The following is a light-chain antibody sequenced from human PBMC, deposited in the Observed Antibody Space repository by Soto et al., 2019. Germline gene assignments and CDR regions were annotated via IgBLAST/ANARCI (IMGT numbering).Light chain of an antibody. CDR1: ESITTY. CDR3: LQCESSRLT. V-gene: IGKV1-39*01. CDR2: ASS. Sequence: DIQMTQSPASLSASIGDRVTLTCRASESITTYLNWYRQKPGKAPELLIYASSTWHSGVPSRFSGSGSGTDFTLTISSLQPEDFAPYYCLQCESSRLTFGPGTKVEIK. J-gene: IGKJ3*01.